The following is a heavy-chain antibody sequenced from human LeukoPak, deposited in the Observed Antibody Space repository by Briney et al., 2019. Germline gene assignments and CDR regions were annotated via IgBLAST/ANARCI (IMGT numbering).Heavy chain of an antibody. CDR2: INSDGSST. J-gene: IGHJ5*02. D-gene: IGHD2-2*01. Sequence: GGSLRLSCAASGFTFSSYWMHWVRQAPGKGLVWVSRINSDGSSTSYADSVKGRFTISRDNAKNTLYLQMSSLRAEDTAVYYCARGVGYCSSTSCYWWFDPWGQGTLVTVSS. V-gene: IGHV3-74*01. CDR1: GFTFSSYW. CDR3: ARGVGYCSSTSCYWWFDP.